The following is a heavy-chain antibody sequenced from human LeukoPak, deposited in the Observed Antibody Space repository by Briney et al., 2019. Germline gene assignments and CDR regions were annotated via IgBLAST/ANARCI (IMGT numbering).Heavy chain of an antibody. CDR2: INTNTGNP. Sequence: RASVKVSCKASGYTFTSYAMNWVRQAPGQGLEWMGWINTNTGNPTYAQGFTGRFVFSLDTSVSTAYLQISSLKAEDTAVYHCARDWYSSSSPSFQQWGPGTLVTVSS. CDR3: ARDWYSSSSPSFQQ. V-gene: IGHV7-4-1*02. D-gene: IGHD6-13*01. CDR1: GYTFTSYA. J-gene: IGHJ1*01.